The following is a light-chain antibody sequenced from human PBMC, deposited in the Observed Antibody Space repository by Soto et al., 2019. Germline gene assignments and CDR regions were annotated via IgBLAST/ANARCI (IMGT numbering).Light chain of an antibody. CDR1: QSVSSSY. J-gene: IGKJ3*01. Sequence: EIVLTQSPGTLSLSPGERATLSCRASQSVSSSYLAWYQQKPGQAPRLLIYATSNRATGIPDRFSGSGSGADFTLPISRLEPEDFAVYYCQQYGNSPVFTFGPGTKVDIK. CDR3: QQYGNSPVFT. V-gene: IGKV3-20*01. CDR2: ATS.